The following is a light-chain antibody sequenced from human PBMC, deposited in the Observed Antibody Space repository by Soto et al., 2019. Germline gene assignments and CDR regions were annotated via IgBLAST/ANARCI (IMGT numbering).Light chain of an antibody. J-gene: IGKJ1*01. CDR3: QQYNSYWT. CDR2: DAS. V-gene: IGKV1-5*01. CDR1: QSISSW. Sequence: DIQMTQSPSTLSASVGDRVTITCRASQSISSWLVWYQQKPGKAPKVLIYDASSLESGVPSRFSGSGSGTEFTLTISSLQPDDFATYYCQQYNSYWTFGQGTKVDIK.